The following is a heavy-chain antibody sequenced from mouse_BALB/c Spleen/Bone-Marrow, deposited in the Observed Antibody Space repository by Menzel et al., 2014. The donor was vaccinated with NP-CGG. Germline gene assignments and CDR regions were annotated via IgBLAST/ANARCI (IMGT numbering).Heavy chain of an antibody. D-gene: IGHD2-2*01. CDR1: GFNIKDTY. CDR3: ARWLPLAY. Sequence: EVQLVESGAEPVKPGASVKLSCTASGFNIKDTYMHWVKQRPEQGLEWLGRIDPANGNTKYDPKFQGKATITADTSSNTAYLQLSSLTSEDTAVYYCARWLPLAYWGQGTLVTVSA. J-gene: IGHJ3*01. CDR2: IDPANGNT. V-gene: IGHV14-3*02.